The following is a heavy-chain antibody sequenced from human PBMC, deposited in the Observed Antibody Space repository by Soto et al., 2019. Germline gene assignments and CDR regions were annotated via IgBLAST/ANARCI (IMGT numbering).Heavy chain of an antibody. V-gene: IGHV5-51*01. CDR1: EYSFTSYW. Sequence: GESLKISCKGSEYSFTSYWIGWVRQMPGKGLEWMGIIYPGDSDTRYSPSFQGQVTISADKSISTAYLQWSSLKASDTAMYYCASTKPPGRYYDSSGYALGHWGQGTLVTVSS. J-gene: IGHJ4*02. CDR2: IYPGDSDT. D-gene: IGHD3-22*01. CDR3: ASTKPPGRYYDSSGYALGH.